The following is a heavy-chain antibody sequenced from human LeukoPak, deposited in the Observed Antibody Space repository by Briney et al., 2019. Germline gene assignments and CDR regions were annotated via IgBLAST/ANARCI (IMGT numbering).Heavy chain of an antibody. CDR1: GFTFSSYG. D-gene: IGHD5-12*01. CDR3: ARGNSGYDFGYYYYGMDV. CDR2: IWYDGSNK. V-gene: IGHV3-33*01. Sequence: GGSLGLSCAASGFTFSSYGMHWVRQAPGKGLEWVAVIWYDGSNKYYADSVKGRFTISRDNSKNTLYLQMNSLRAEDTAVYYCARGNSGYDFGYYYYGMDVWGQGTTVTVSS. J-gene: IGHJ6*02.